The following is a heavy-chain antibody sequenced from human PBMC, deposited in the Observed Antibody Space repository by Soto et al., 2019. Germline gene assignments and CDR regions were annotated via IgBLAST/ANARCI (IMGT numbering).Heavy chain of an antibody. J-gene: IGHJ5*02. CDR1: GFTFSNYW. V-gene: IGHV3-74*01. D-gene: IGHD3-3*01. CDR2: INGDGSSR. CDR3: VRDRDDFWSGYFWFDP. Sequence: PGGSLRLSCAASGFTFSNYWMHWVRQAPGKGLEWVSRINGDGSSRNYADSVKGRFTISRDNAKNTLYLQMNSLRAEDTAVYYCVRDRDDFWSGYFWFDPWGQGTLVTVS.